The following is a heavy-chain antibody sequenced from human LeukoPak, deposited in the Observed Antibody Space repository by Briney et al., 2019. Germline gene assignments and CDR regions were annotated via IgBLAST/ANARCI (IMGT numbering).Heavy chain of an antibody. CDR3: AKDAGTYDFWSGYSSYVDY. Sequence: PGGSLRLSCAASGFTFSSYGMHWVRQAPGKGLEWVAFIRYDGSNKYYADSVKGRFTISRDNSKNTLYLQMNSLRAEDTAVYYCAKDAGTYDFWSGYSSYVDYWGQGTLVTVSS. CDR2: IRYDGSNK. D-gene: IGHD3-3*01. J-gene: IGHJ4*02. CDR1: GFTFSSYG. V-gene: IGHV3-30*02.